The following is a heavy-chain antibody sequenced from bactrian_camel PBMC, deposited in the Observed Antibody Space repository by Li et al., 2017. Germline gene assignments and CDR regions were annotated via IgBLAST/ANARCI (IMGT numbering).Heavy chain of an antibody. V-gene: IGHV3S63*01. CDR2: ISGDGST. D-gene: IGHD2*01. J-gene: IGHJ4*01. CDR1: FAILDDFD. Sequence: QLVESGGGSVETGGSLRLSCKPSFAILDDFDMMWYRRAPGNECELVSSISGDGSTYYTDAVKGRFTISQDNANNMIYLQMNSLRPEDTAMYYCAASKDCSLGYLNVNEYIYWGQGTQVTVS. CDR3: AASKDCSLGYLNVNEYIY.